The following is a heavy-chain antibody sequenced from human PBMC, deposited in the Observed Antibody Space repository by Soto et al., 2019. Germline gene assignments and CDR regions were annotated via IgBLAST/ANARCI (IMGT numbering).Heavy chain of an antibody. J-gene: IGHJ5*02. CDR3: TTDWLLRT. CDR1: GFTFSSYS. Sequence: GGSLRLSCAASGFTFSSYSMNWVRQAPGKGLEWVSSISSSSSYIYYADSVKGRFTISRDDSKNTLYLQMNSLKTEDTAVYYCTTDWLLRTWGQGTLVTVSS. CDR2: ISSSSSYI. V-gene: IGHV3-21*03. D-gene: IGHD2-15*01.